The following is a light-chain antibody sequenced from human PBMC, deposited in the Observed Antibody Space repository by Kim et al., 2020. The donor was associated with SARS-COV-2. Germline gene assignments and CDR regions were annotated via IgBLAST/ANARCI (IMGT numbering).Light chain of an antibody. CDR1: SSDIGSNT. V-gene: IGLV1-44*01. J-gene: IGLJ3*02. CDR2: SNT. CDR3: ASWDDSLSGWV. Sequence: GQRITISCSGRSSDIGSNTVSWYQQCPGTTHKLLIYSNTQRPSRVPDRFSGSKSGTSASLAISELQSEDEADYYCASWDDSLSGWVFGGGTQLTVL.